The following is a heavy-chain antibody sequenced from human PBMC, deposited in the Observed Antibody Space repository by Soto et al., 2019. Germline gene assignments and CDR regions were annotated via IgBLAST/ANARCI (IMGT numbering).Heavy chain of an antibody. J-gene: IGHJ4*02. Sequence: QVHLVQSGAEVKKPGSSVKVCCKTSGGTFSDLAFSWVRQAPRQGLEWVGGIIPLFGTPNYAREFQGRVSISADESSNTVYMELRSLRSEDTAVYYCASERVAEMATGGYFDNWGQGTLVTVSS. D-gene: IGHD5-12*01. V-gene: IGHV1-69*01. CDR2: IIPLFGTP. CDR3: ASERVAEMATGGYFDN. CDR1: GGTFSDLA.